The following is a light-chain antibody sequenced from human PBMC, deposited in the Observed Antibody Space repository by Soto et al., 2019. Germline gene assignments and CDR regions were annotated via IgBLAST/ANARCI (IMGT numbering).Light chain of an antibody. Sequence: DSPGTRSPSTLSASVGDRVTITCRASQSISSWLAWYQQKPGKAPKLLIYKASSLESGVPSRFSGSGSGTEFTLTISSLQPDDFAPYYWQHYTSYLWTFAQGTKVDIK. CDR1: QSISSW. J-gene: IGKJ1*01. CDR3: QHYTSYLWT. CDR2: KAS. V-gene: IGKV1-5*03.